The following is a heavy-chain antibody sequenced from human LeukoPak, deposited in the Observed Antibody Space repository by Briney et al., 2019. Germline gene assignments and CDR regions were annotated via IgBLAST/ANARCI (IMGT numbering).Heavy chain of an antibody. CDR3: AELGITMIGGV. V-gene: IGHV3-74*01. J-gene: IGHJ6*04. CDR1: GFSLSTFW. CDR2: IDYDGITT. D-gene: IGHD3-10*02. Sequence: PGGSLRLSCAASGFSLSTFWMHWVRQAPGKGLAWVSRIDYDGITTTYADSVKGRFTISRDNAKNSLYLQMNSLRAEDTAVYYCAELGITMIGGVWGKGTTVTISS.